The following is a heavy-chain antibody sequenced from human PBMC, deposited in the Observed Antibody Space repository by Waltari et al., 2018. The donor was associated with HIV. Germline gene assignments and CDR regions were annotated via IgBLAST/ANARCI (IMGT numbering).Heavy chain of an antibody. CDR2: IYHSGST. CDR1: GYSISSGYY. D-gene: IGHD3-22*01. J-gene: IGHJ5*02. CDR3: ARLLLREFDP. V-gene: IGHV4-38-2*01. Sequence: QVQLQESGPGLVKPSETLSLTCAVSGYSISSGYYWGWIRQPPGKGLEWIGSIYHSGSTYYNPSLKSRVTISVDTSKNQFSLKLSSVTAADTAVYYCARLLLREFDPWGQGTLVTVSS.